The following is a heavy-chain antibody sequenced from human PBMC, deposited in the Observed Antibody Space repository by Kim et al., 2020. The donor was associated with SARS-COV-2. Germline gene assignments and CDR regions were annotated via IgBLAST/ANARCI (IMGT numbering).Heavy chain of an antibody. Sequence: VCVKARFTTSRDNSKNTLYLQMNSLRAEDTAVYYCAKDLEERWPAIFDYWGQGTLVTVSS. CDR3: AKDLEERWPAIFDY. V-gene: IGHV3-23*01. J-gene: IGHJ4*02. D-gene: IGHD1-1*01.